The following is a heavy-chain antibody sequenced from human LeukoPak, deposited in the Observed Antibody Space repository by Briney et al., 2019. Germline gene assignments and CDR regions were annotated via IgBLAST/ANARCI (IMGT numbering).Heavy chain of an antibody. CDR2: IYHTGSA. Sequence: SETLSLTCSVSGYPFTSGHYWGWIRPPPGKGLEWIANIYHTGSAHYNPSLKSRVTISVDTSKNQFSLKLSSVTAADTAVYYCARYCTSTTCILRGFDYWGQGTLVTVSS. CDR1: GYPFTSGHY. V-gene: IGHV4-38-2*01. D-gene: IGHD2-2*01. CDR3: ARYCTSTTCILRGFDY. J-gene: IGHJ4*02.